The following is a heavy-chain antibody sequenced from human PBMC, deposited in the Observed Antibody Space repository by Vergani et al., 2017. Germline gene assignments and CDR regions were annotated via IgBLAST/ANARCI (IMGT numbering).Heavy chain of an antibody. J-gene: IGHJ6*03. CDR2: ISYDGSNK. Sequence: QVQLVESGGGVVQPGRSLRLSCAASRFTFSSYTMHWVRQAPGKGLEWVAVISYDGSNKYYADSVKGRFTISRDNSKNTLYLQMNSLRAEDTAVYYCARDSRDGYKDYYYYMDVWGKXP. D-gene: IGHD5-24*01. V-gene: IGHV3-30-3*01. CDR3: ARDSRDGYKDYYYYMDV. CDR1: RFTFSSYT.